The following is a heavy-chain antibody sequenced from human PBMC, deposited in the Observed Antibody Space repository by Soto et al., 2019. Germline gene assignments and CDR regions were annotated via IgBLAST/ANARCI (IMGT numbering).Heavy chain of an antibody. J-gene: IGHJ6*02. CDR1: GFTFSNFS. CDR2: ISSRSDI. D-gene: IGHD2-2*02. CDR3: AREYTAWPLAYGLDV. V-gene: IGHV3-21*01. Sequence: GSLRLSCVGSGFTFSNFSINWVRQAPGKGLEWVSSISSRSDIYYADSLKGRFTISRDNAKNSVSLQMNSLRAEDTAVYYCAREYTAWPLAYGLDVWGQGTTVTVSS.